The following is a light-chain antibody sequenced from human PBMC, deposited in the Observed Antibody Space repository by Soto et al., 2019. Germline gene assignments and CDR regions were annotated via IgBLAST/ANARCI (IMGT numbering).Light chain of an antibody. V-gene: IGKV1-6*01. Sequence: AIQMTQSPSSLSASVGDRVIITCRASQAIRNDLGWYQQKPGKAPKLLIYTASTLQNGVPWRFSGSGSGADFPLTIRSLQPEDSATYYCLHDYSYPRTFGKGTKVEIK. J-gene: IGKJ1*01. CDR3: LHDYSYPRT. CDR2: TAS. CDR1: QAIRND.